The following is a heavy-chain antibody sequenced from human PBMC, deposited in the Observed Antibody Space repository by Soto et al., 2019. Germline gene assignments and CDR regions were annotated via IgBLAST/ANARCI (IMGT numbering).Heavy chain of an antibody. CDR3: ARSYYDSTGFAVDP. V-gene: IGHV4-59*02. CDR1: GASVSHGY. D-gene: IGHD3-22*01. Sequence: QMQLQASGPGLVKPSETLSLTCNVSGASVSHGYWSWIRQPPLKVLEWIGFMYFGGSFNYNPSLTGRATISVETSKNQCSMKLTSVTASDTAVYYCARSYYDSTGFAVDPWCQGTLVTVSS. CDR2: MYFGGSF. J-gene: IGHJ5*02.